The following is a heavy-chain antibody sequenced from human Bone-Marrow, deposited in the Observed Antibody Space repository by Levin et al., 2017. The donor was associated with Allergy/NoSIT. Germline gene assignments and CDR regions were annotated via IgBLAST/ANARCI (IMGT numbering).Heavy chain of an antibody. CDR3: ARGGEVPSQYYFDY. D-gene: IGHD1-1*01. J-gene: IGHJ4*02. Sequence: SETLSLTCAVNGASFSGYFWTWIRQSPGKGLEWIGQINFNGITTYNPSLKSRVVLSVDPTKKQFSLKLNYLTAADTAVYFCARGGEVPSQYYFDYWGQGTLVTVSS. CDR2: INFNGIT. CDR1: GASFSGYF. V-gene: IGHV4-34*01.